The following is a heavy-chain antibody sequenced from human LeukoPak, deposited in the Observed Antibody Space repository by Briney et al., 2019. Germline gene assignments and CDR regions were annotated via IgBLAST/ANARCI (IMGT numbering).Heavy chain of an antibody. CDR1: GFTFSSYG. CDR2: ITSGGNNR. V-gene: IGHV3-21*05. CDR3: VRASHIVVVTGIPQGYYYYMDV. J-gene: IGHJ6*03. Sequence: GGSLRLSCAASGFTFSSYGMSWVRQAPGKGLEWIAYITSGGNNRYYADSVKGRFTISRDNAKNSLFLQMNSLRAEDTAVYYCVRASHIVVVTGIPQGYYYYMDVWGKGTTVTVSS. D-gene: IGHD2-21*02.